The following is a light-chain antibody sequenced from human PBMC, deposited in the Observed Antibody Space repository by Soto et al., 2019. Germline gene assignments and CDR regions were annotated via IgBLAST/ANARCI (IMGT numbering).Light chain of an antibody. J-gene: IGLJ2*01. Sequence: QSVLTQPASVSGSPGQSITISCTGTSSDVGGYNYVSWYQQHPGKAPKLMIYVVSNRPSGFSIRFSGSKSGNTAYLTISGLHAEDEADYYCSSYTSSSTLYVVFGGGTKLTVL. CDR3: SSYTSSSTLYVV. V-gene: IGLV2-14*01. CDR1: SSDVGGYNY. CDR2: VVS.